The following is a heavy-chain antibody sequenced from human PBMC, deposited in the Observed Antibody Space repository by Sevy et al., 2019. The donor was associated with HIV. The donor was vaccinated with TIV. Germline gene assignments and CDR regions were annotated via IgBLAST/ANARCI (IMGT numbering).Heavy chain of an antibody. CDR1: GFTFSRFW. J-gene: IGHJ4*02. Sequence: GGSLRLSCAASGFTFSRFWMSWVRQAPGKGLEWVANINQDGCERYYVDSVKGRFTISRDNAKNSLYLQMNSLRGEDTAVFFCARGGVLEWPLGPFDYWGQGTLVTVSS. CDR3: ARGGVLEWPLGPFDY. CDR2: INQDGCER. V-gene: IGHV3-7*03. D-gene: IGHD3-3*01.